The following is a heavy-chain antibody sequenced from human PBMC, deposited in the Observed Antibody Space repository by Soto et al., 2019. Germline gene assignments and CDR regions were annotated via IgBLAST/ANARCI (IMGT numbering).Heavy chain of an antibody. V-gene: IGHV3-23*01. CDR1: GFTFSSHA. J-gene: IGHJ4*02. Sequence: GGSLRLSCTASGFTFSSHAMSWVRQAPGKQLEWVSAISGSAGLTFYADSVKGRFTISRDNSKNTLYLQMNSLRAEDTAVYYCAKDWVSGSSPYWGQGTLVTVSS. D-gene: IGHD2-15*01. CDR3: AKDWVSGSSPY. CDR2: ISGSAGLT.